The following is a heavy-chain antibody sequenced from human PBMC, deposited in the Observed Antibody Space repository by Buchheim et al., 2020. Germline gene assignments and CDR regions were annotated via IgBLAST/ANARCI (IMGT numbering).Heavy chain of an antibody. CDR3: ARDLLIVATTNYYYYYGMDV. CDR2: ISGSGGST. J-gene: IGHJ6*02. D-gene: IGHD5-12*01. Sequence: EVQLLESGGGLVQPGGSLRLSCAASGFTFSSYAMSWVRQAPGKGLEWVSAISGSGGSTYYADSVKGRFTISRDNAKNSLYLQMNSLRAEDTAVYYCARDLLIVATTNYYYYYGMDVWGQGTT. CDR1: GFTFSSYA. V-gene: IGHV3-23*01.